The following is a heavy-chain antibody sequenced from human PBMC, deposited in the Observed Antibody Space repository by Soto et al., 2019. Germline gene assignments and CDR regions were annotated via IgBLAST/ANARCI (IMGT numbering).Heavy chain of an antibody. CDR2: ISYDGSNK. CDR3: AKWITGPYYYYYGMDV. Sequence: QVQLVESGGGVVQPGRSLRLSCAASGFTFSSYGMHWVRQAPGKGLEWVAVISYDGSNKYYADSVKGRFTISRDNSKNTLYLQMNSLRAEDTAVYYCAKWITGPYYYYYGMDVWGQGTTVTVSS. V-gene: IGHV3-30*18. D-gene: IGHD1-20*01. J-gene: IGHJ6*02. CDR1: GFTFSSYG.